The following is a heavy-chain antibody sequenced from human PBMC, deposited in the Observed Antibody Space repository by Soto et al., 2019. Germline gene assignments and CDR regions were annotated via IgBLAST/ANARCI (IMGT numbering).Heavy chain of an antibody. CDR1: GFTFSGYE. D-gene: IGHD2-2*02. J-gene: IGHJ6*02. CDR2: ISYDGSTK. V-gene: IGHV3-30*18. CDR3: AKADLYGSSTSCYKGIDDYYYYGMDV. Sequence: GGSLRLSCAASGFTFSGYEMNWVRQAPGKWLEWVAVISYDGSTKYNADPVKGGFTISRANSKNTLYLQITSLRAEATAVYYCAKADLYGSSTSCYKGIDDYYYYGMDVWGQGXTVTVYS.